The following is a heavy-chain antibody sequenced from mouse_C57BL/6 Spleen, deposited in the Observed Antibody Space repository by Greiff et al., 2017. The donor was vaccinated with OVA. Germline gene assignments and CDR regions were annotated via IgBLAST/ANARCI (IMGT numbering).Heavy chain of an antibody. J-gene: IGHJ4*01. CDR1: GYTFTSYW. CDR2: IHPNSGST. D-gene: IGHD2-5*01. CDR3: ADSNYAGAMDY. V-gene: IGHV1-64*01. Sequence: QVHVKQPGAELVKPGASVKLSCKASGYTFTSYWMHWVKQRPGQGLEWIGMIHPNSGSTNYNEKFKSKATLTVDKSSSTAYMQLSSLTSEDSAVYYCADSNYAGAMDYWGQGTSVTVSS.